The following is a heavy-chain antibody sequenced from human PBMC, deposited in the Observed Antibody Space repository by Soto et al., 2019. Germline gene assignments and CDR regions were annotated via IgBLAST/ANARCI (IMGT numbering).Heavy chain of an antibody. V-gene: IGHV3-53*01. D-gene: IGHD2-21*02. CDR2: IYSGGST. J-gene: IGHJ4*02. CDR3: ARARGGLSVVTATYFDY. Sequence: GGSLRLSCAASGFTVSSNYMTWVRQAPGKGLEWVSLIYSGGSTYYANSVKGRFTISRDNSKNTLYLQMNSLRAEDTAVYYCARARGGLSVVTATYFDYWGQGTLVTVSS. CDR1: GFTVSSNY.